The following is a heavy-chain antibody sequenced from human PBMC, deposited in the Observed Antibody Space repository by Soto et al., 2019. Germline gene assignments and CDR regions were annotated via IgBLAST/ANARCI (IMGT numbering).Heavy chain of an antibody. CDR1: GGTFGNTA. Sequence: QVQLVQSGTEVKKPGSSVNVSCKTSGGTFGNTAVTWVRQAPGQGLEWMGGIVPMFGTANYAQKFQGRVTITADESTNTAYMELNSLRSDDTAVYFCARDGGPGYAFWSGPLGGGRFDPWGQGTLVTVSS. CDR3: ARDGGPGYAFWSGPLGGGRFDP. CDR2: IVPMFGTA. J-gene: IGHJ5*02. V-gene: IGHV1-69*12. D-gene: IGHD3-3*01.